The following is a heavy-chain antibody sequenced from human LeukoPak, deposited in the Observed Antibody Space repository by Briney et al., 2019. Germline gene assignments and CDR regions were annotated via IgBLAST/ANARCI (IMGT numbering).Heavy chain of an antibody. J-gene: IGHJ4*02. CDR3: ARDQGTYTTMVDY. D-gene: IGHD5-18*01. CDR1: GYTCSNYG. V-gene: IGHV1-18*04. Sequence: GASVTVSCKASGYTCSNYGISWVRQAPGQGLEWMGWINAYNCNTNYPQKFQGRVTLTTDTSTNTGYMELRSLRSADADVYFCARDQGTYTTMVDYWGQGTLVTVSS. CDR2: INAYNCNT.